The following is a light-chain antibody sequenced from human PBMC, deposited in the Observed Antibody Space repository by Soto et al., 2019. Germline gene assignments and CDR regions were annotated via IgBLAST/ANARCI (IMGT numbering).Light chain of an antibody. CDR2: DAS. Sequence: EIVLTQSPATLSLSPGERATLSCRASQSINSYLAWYQQKPGQAPRLLIYDASNRATGISARFSGSGSGTDFTLTISSLEPEDFAVYYCQQRSNWPRTFGQGTKVDIK. J-gene: IGKJ1*01. V-gene: IGKV3-11*01. CDR3: QQRSNWPRT. CDR1: QSINSY.